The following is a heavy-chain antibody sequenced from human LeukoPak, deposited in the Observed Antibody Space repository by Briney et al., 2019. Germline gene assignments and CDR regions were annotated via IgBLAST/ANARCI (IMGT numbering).Heavy chain of an antibody. CDR3: ARPQTTRKYYYYYMDV. D-gene: IGHD4-11*01. CDR1: GGSFSGYY. J-gene: IGHJ6*03. V-gene: IGHV4-34*01. Sequence: ETLSLTCAVYGGSFSGYYWSWIRQPPGKGLEWIGEINHSGSTNYNPSLKSRVTISVDTSKNQFSLKLSSVTAADTAVYYCARPQTTRKYYYYYMDVWGKGTTVTVSS. CDR2: INHSGST.